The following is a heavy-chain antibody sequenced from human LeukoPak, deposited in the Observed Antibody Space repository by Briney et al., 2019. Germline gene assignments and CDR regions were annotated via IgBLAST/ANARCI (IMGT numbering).Heavy chain of an antibody. CDR2: IFPGDSDT. J-gene: IGHJ4*02. CDR1: GYTFTTKW. D-gene: IGHD4-23*01. Sequence: GESLKISCKASGYTFTTKWIGWVRQLPGKGLEWLGIIFPGDSDTRYSPSFQGQVTISADRSISTASLQWSSLKASDTAIFYCARQDGGPYGTFDSWGQGTLVTVSS. V-gene: IGHV5-51*01. CDR3: ARQDGGPYGTFDS.